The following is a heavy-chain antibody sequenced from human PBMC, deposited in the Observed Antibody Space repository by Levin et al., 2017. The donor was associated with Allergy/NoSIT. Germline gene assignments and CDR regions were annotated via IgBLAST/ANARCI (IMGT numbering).Heavy chain of an antibody. V-gene: IGHV4-59*01. CDR1: GGSISSYY. CDR2: IYYSGST. D-gene: IGHD5-18*01. CDR3: ARVGDSYGFQYFQH. J-gene: IGHJ1*01. Sequence: TASETLSLTCTVSGGSISSYYWSWIRQPPGKGLEWIGYIYYSGSTNYNPSLKSRVTISVDTSKNQFSLKLSSVTAADTAVYYCARVGDSYGFQYFQHWGQGTLVTVSS.